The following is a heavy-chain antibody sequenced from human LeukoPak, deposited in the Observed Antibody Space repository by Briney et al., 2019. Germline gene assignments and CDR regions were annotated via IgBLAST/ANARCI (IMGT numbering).Heavy chain of an antibody. V-gene: IGHV3-21*01. J-gene: IGHJ4*02. CDR3: ARGPHYNWNYVDY. CDR2: ISSSSSYI. D-gene: IGHD1-20*01. CDR1: GFTFSSYS. Sequence: GGSLRLSCAASGFTFSSYSMNWVRQAPGKGLEWVSSISSSSSYIYYADSVKGRFTISRDNAKNSLYLQMNSLRAEDTAVYYCARGPHYNWNYVDYWGQGTLVTVSS.